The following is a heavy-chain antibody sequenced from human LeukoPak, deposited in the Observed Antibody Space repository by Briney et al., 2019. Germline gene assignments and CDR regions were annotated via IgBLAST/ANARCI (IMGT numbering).Heavy chain of an antibody. J-gene: IGHJ4*02. V-gene: IGHV3-21*06. CDR3: ARGSSGSYFQFIDY. Sequence: GGSLRLSCAASGFTFSSYSMNWVRQAPGKGLEWVSSISSSSSYIYYADSVKGRFTISRDNAQNSLYLQMNSLRAEDTAVYYCARGSSGSYFQFIDYWGQGTLVTVSS. D-gene: IGHD1-26*01. CDR2: ISSSSSYI. CDR1: GFTFSSYS.